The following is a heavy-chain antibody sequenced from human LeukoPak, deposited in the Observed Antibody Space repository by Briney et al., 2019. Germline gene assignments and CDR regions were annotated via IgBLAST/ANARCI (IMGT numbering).Heavy chain of an antibody. CDR2: ISNSNNYI. CDR1: GFTFSTYN. J-gene: IGHJ5*02. Sequence: KSGGSLRLSCAVSGFTFSTYNINWVRQAPGKGLEWVSSISNSNNYIYYADSVRGRFTISRDNAKNLLFLQMNSLRAEDTAVDYFVTDADDGFDPWGQGTLVTVSS. V-gene: IGHV3-21*06. CDR3: VTDADDGFDP.